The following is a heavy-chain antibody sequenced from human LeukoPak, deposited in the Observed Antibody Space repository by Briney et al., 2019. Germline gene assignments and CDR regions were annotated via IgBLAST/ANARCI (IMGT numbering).Heavy chain of an antibody. CDR1: RFTSRSSA. Sequence: GGTLRLSCAASRFTSRSSAMSWTRHAPGKELDTVPIIGGSGGPTYYADSVKGRFTISRDNSENTLFLQMNSLRAEDTALYYCSKNGLVATTYYFDSWGQGTLVTVSS. V-gene: IGHV3-23*01. CDR3: SKNGLVATTYYFDS. CDR2: IGGSGGPT. J-gene: IGHJ4*02. D-gene: IGHD5-12*01.